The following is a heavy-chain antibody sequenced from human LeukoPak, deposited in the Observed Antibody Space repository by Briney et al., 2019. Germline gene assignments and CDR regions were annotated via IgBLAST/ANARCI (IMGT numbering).Heavy chain of an antibody. D-gene: IGHD3-22*01. CDR1: NYTFTSYG. Sequence: ASVKVSCKSSNYTFTSYGISWVRQAPGQGLEWMGGIIPIFGTANYAQKFQGRVTITADESTSTAYMELSSLRSEDTAVYYCARVSYYDSSGYPDYWGQGTLVTVSS. V-gene: IGHV1-69*13. CDR2: IIPIFGTA. J-gene: IGHJ4*02. CDR3: ARVSYYDSSGYPDY.